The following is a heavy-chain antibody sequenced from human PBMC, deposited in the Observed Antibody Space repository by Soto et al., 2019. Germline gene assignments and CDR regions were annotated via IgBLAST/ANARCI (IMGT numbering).Heavy chain of an antibody. CDR1: GFTFDDYG. J-gene: IGHJ4*02. CDR2: INWNGGST. Sequence: GGSLRLSCAASGFTFDDYGMSWVRQAPGKGLEWVSGINWNGGSTGYADSVKGRFTISRDNAKNSLYLQMNSLRAEDTALYHCARVGKDYCSGGSCRPYYFDYWGQGTLVTVSS. D-gene: IGHD2-15*01. V-gene: IGHV3-20*01. CDR3: ARVGKDYCSGGSCRPYYFDY.